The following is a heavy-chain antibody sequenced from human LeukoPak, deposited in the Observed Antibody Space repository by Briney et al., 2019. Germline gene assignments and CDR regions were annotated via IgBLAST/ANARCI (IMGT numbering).Heavy chain of an antibody. CDR2: ISAYNGNT. D-gene: IGHD1-20*01. Sequence: ASVKVSFKASGYTFTSYGISWVRQAPGQGLEWMGWISAYNGNTNYAQKLQGRVTMTTDTSTSTAYMELRSLRSDDTAVYYCARDLVNWSFSDYWGQGTLVTVSS. V-gene: IGHV1-18*01. CDR3: ARDLVNWSFSDY. CDR1: GYTFTSYG. J-gene: IGHJ4*02.